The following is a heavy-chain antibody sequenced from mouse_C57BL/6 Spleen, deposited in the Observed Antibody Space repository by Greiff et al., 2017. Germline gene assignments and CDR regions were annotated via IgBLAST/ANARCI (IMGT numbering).Heavy chain of an antibody. CDR3: ARGEVYYYGSSPSSY. CDR1: GYTFTDHT. J-gene: IGHJ2*01. Sequence: VQLQQSDAELVKPGASVKISCKASGYTFTDHTIHWMKQRPEQGLEWIGYIYPRDGSTKYNEKFKGKATLTADKSSSTAYMQLNSLTSEDSAVYFCARGEVYYYGSSPSSYWGQGTTLTVSS. D-gene: IGHD1-1*01. V-gene: IGHV1-78*01. CDR2: IYPRDGST.